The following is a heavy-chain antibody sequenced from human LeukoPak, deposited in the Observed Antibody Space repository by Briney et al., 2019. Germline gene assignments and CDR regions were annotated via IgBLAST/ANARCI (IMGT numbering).Heavy chain of an antibody. CDR1: GGSISSYY. V-gene: IGHV4-4*07. CDR2: IYTSGST. Sequence: SETLSLTCTVSGGSISSYYWSWIRRPAGKGLEWIGRIYTSGSTNYNPSLKSRVTMSVDTSKNQFSLKLSSVTAADTAVYYCARDTIVADYYYYMDVWGKGTTVTVSS. D-gene: IGHD4/OR15-4a*01. J-gene: IGHJ6*03. CDR3: ARDTIVADYYYYMDV.